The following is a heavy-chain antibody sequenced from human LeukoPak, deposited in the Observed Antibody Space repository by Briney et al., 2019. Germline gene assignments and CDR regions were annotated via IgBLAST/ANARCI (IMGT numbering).Heavy chain of an antibody. J-gene: IGHJ4*02. CDR1: GLTFTNYA. CDR2: IRGRGGST. CDR3: AKHPGEGYFDSSGYYHYYFDY. V-gene: IGHV3-23*01. Sequence: GGSLRLSCAASGLTFTNYAMSWVRQAPGKGLEWVSAIRGRGGSTYYADSVKGRFTISRDNSKNTLYLQTNSLRAEDTAVYYCAKHPGEGYFDSSGYYHYYFDYWGQGTLVTVSS. D-gene: IGHD3-22*01.